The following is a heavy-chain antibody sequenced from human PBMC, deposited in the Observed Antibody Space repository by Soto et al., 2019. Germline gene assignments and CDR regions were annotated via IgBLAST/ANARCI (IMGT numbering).Heavy chain of an antibody. J-gene: IGHJ4*02. D-gene: IGHD3-16*01. CDR1: GFSFRSHW. CDR2: IKLDGSEK. Sequence: GGSLRLSCAASGFSFRSHWMSWVRQAPGKGLEWVANIKLDGSEKYYVDSVEGRFTISRDNAKNSVYLQMNSLRAEDTAVYYCARIGAKWPFDYWGQGTLVTVSS. CDR3: ARIGAKWPFDY. V-gene: IGHV3-7*05.